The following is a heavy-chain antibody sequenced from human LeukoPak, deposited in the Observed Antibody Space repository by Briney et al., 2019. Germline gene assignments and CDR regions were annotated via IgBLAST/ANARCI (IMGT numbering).Heavy chain of an antibody. D-gene: IGHD6-13*01. CDR1: GYTFTSFA. V-gene: IGHV1-3*01. J-gene: IGHJ4*02. CDR2: INAGNGNT. CDR3: AREGIAAAAPWDY. Sequence: ASVKVSCKASGYTFTSFALHWVRQAPGQSLEWMGWINAGNGNTKYSQNFQGRVTIIRDTSATTAYLELSSLRSEDTAVYYCAREGIAAAAPWDYWGQGTLVTVSS.